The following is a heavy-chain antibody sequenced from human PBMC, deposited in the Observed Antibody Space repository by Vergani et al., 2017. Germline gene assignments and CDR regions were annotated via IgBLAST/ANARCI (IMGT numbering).Heavy chain of an antibody. Sequence: QVQLQQWGAGLLKPSETLSLTCAVYGGSFSGYYWSWIRQPPGKGLVWIGEINHSGSTNYNPSLKSRVTISVDTSKNQFSLRLSSVTAADTAVYYCARFRVTYYYYMDGWGKGTSVTVSS. D-gene: IGHD3-16*02. CDR2: INHSGST. V-gene: IGHV4-34*01. J-gene: IGHJ6*03. CDR1: GGSFSGYY. CDR3: ARFRVTYYYYMDG.